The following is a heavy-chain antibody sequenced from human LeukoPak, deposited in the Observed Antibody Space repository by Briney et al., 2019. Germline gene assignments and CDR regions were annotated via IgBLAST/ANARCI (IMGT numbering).Heavy chain of an antibody. Sequence: ASVKVSCKASGYNFTDYYIHWVRQAPGQGLEWMGWINPKSGGTNYAQKFRGRVTMTWDTSISTAYMELSGLRSDDTAVYYCARGVVVTAPTFDYWGQGTLVTVSS. D-gene: IGHD2-21*02. J-gene: IGHJ4*02. CDR2: INPKSGGT. V-gene: IGHV1-2*02. CDR3: ARGVVVTAPTFDY. CDR1: GYNFTDYY.